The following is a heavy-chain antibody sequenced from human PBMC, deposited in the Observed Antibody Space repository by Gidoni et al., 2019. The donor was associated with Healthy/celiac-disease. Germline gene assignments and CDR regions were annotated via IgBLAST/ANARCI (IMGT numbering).Heavy chain of an antibody. J-gene: IGHJ6*02. CDR3: AADPAWDLRWGDQGGMDV. CDR2: IVVGSGNT. D-gene: IGHD3-10*01. Sequence: QMQLVQSGPEVKKPGTSVKVSCKASGFTFTSSAMQWVRQARGQRLEWIGWIVVGSGNTNYAQKFQERVTITRDMSTSTAYMELSSLRSEDTAVYYCAADPAWDLRWGDQGGMDVWGQGTTVTVSS. CDR1: GFTFTSSA. V-gene: IGHV1-58*02.